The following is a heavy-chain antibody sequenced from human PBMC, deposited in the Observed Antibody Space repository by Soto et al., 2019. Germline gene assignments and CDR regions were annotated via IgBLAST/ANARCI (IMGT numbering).Heavy chain of an antibody. CDR1: GFSFDDYS. V-gene: IGHV3-9*01. CDR3: VRATYFSDSSGYTRCLDY. J-gene: IGHJ4*02. CDR2: ITWNSDSI. D-gene: IGHD3-22*01. Sequence: EVQLVESGGGLVQPGRSLRLSCAASGFSFDDYSMHWVRQAPGKGLEWVSGITWNSDSIGYAVSVRGRFTISRDNAKNSLYLQMNSLKTEDTAVYYCVRATYFSDSSGYTRCLDYWGQGTLVTVSS.